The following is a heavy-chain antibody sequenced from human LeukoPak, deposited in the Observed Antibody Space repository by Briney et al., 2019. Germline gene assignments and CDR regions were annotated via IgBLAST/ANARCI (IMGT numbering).Heavy chain of an antibody. J-gene: IGHJ4*02. D-gene: IGHD3-10*01. CDR3: ARDRYYYGSGSPPFDY. Sequence: WGSLRLSCAASGFTFRTYSMNWVRQDPGKGLEWVSSISSTSTYIYYADSMKGRFIISRDNARNSLYLQMNSLRAEDTAVYYCARDRYYYGSGSPPFDYWGQGTLVTVSS. CDR2: ISSTSTYI. CDR1: GFTFRTYS. V-gene: IGHV3-21*06.